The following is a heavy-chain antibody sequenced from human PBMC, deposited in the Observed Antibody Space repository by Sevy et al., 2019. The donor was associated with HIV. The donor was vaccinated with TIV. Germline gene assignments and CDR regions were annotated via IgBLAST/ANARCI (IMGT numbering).Heavy chain of an antibody. Sequence: SETLSLTCTVSGGSITSLYWNWIRQPPGKGLEWIANIYYNGHSNYNRSLKSRATLSLDTSKNQFSLRLSAVTAADTAMYYCAGENAWGRGYSWGQGTLVTVSS. V-gene: IGHV4-59*08. D-gene: IGHD1-26*01. CDR1: GGSITSLY. J-gene: IGHJ4*02. CDR2: IYYNGHS. CDR3: AGENAWGRGYS.